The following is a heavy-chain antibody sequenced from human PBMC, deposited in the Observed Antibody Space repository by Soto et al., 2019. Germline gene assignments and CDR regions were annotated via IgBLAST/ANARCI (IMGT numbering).Heavy chain of an antibody. CDR3: ATDWVWAGGVSHAGGKPLHYHYMDV. J-gene: IGHJ6*03. CDR1: GYTLTELS. Sequence: QVQLVQSGAEVKKPGASVKVSCKVSGYTLTELSMHWVRQAPGKGLEWLGGFDPEDGETIYAQKFQGRVTMTEDTSKDTAYMELSSLRAEDTAVYYCATDWVWAGGVSHAGGKPLHYHYMDVCGKGTTGTVSS. CDR2: FDPEDGET. D-gene: IGHD2-15*01. V-gene: IGHV1-24*01.